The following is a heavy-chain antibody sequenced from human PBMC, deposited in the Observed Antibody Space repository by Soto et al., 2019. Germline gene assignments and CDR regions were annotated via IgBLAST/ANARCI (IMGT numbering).Heavy chain of an antibody. J-gene: IGHJ4*02. CDR2: IYYSGST. CDR3: ARHRYSYGSYYFDY. CDR1: GGSINSYY. V-gene: IGHV4-59*08. Sequence: PSETLSLTCTVSGGSINSYYWGWIRQPPGKGLEWIGYIYYSGSTNYNPSLKSRVTISVDTSKDQFSLRLSSVTAADTALYYCARHRYSYGSYYFDYWGQGTLVTVSS. D-gene: IGHD5-18*01.